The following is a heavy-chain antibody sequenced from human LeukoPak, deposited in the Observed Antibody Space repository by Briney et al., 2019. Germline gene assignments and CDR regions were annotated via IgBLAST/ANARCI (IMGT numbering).Heavy chain of an antibody. D-gene: IGHD4-17*01. Sequence: GGSLRLSCAASGFTFSSYGMHWVRQAPGKRLEWVAVISYDGSNKYYADSVKGRFTISRDNSKNTLYLQMNSLRAEDTAVYYCAKASGVTTVFDYWGQGTLVTVSS. CDR3: AKASGVTTVFDY. J-gene: IGHJ4*02. CDR1: GFTFSSYG. CDR2: ISYDGSNK. V-gene: IGHV3-30*18.